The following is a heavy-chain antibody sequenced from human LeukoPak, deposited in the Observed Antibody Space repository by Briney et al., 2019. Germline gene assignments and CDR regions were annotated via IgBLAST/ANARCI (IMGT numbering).Heavy chain of an antibody. CDR2: IYPGNSET. CDR1: GYSFTDYW. Sequence: GESLKISCKGAGYSFTDYWIGWMRQMPGKDLEWLGTIYPGNSETRYSPSLQGQVTISADKSITTAYLQWSNLKASDTAMYFCARDAGGYPDYWGQGTLVTVSS. V-gene: IGHV5-51*01. D-gene: IGHD2-8*02. J-gene: IGHJ4*02. CDR3: ARDAGGYPDY.